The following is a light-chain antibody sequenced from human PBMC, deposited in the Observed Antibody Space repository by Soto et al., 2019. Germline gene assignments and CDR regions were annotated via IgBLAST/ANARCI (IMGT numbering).Light chain of an antibody. Sequence: QSVLTQSPSASGSPGQSVTISCTGTSSDVGGYNFVSWYQQHPGKAPKLMIYEVSKRLSGVPDRFSGSNSGNTATLTISGTQAMDEADYYCQAWDSYTVVFGGGTKLTVL. CDR1: SSDVGGYNF. J-gene: IGLJ2*01. CDR2: EVS. V-gene: IGLV2-8*01. CDR3: QAWDSYTVV.